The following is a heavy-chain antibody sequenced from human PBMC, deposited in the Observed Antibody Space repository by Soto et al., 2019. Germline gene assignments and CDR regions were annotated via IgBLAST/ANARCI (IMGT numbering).Heavy chain of an antibody. Sequence: SETLSLTCTVSGGSISSYYWSWIRQPPGKGLEWIWYIYYSGSTNYNPSLKSRVTISVDTSKNQFSLKLSSLTAADTAVYYCARVLGELSNRGGYYYYYYGMDVWGQGTTVTVSS. CDR3: ARVLGELSNRGGYYYYYYGMDV. J-gene: IGHJ6*02. CDR1: GGSISSYY. D-gene: IGHD3-10*01. V-gene: IGHV4-59*01. CDR2: IYYSGST.